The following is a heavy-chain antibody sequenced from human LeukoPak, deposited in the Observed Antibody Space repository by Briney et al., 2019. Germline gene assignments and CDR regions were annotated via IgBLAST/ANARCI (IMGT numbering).Heavy chain of an antibody. CDR1: GFTFKNYA. CDR2: ITGSGGTT. V-gene: IGHV3-23*01. CDR3: AKWGDYDILTGYYDPDY. D-gene: IGHD3-9*01. J-gene: IGHJ4*02. Sequence: GGSLRLSCAASGFTFKNYAMSWVRQAPGKGLEWVSAITGSGGTTFYADSVKGRFTISRDNSKNTLYLQMNSLRAGDTAVYYCAKWGDYDILTGYYDPDYWGQGTLVTVSS.